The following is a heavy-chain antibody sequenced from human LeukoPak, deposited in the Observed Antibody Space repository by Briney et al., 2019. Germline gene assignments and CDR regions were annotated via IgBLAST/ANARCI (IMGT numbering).Heavy chain of an antibody. D-gene: IGHD5-12*01. CDR3: AKDLSDIVAKYYFDY. CDR1: GLTFSSYG. CDR2: IRYDGSNK. J-gene: IGHJ4*02. Sequence: GGSLRLSCAASGLTFSSYGMHWVRQAPGKGLEWVAFIRYDGSNKYYADSVKGRFTISRDNSKNTLYLQMNSLRAEDTAVYYCAKDLSDIVAKYYFDYWGQGTLVTVSS. V-gene: IGHV3-30*02.